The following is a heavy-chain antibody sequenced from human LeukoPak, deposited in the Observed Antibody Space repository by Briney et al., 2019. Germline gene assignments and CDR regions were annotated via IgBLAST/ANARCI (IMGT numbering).Heavy chain of an antibody. CDR2: ISSSSSFT. D-gene: IGHD6-13*01. CDR1: GFTFSDHY. Sequence: PGGSLRLSCAASGFTFSDHYMSWIRQAPGKGLEWVSYISSSSSFTNYADSVKGRFTISRDNAKTSLYLQMNSLRAEDTAVYYCARDRYSSSRFDIWGQGTKVTVSS. CDR3: ARDRYSSSRFDI. J-gene: IGHJ3*02. V-gene: IGHV3-11*05.